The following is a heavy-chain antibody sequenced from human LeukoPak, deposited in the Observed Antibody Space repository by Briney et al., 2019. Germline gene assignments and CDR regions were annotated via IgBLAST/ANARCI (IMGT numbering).Heavy chain of an antibody. V-gene: IGHV3-74*03. Sequence: GGSLRLSCAASGFTFSSYVMHWVRQAPGKGLVWVSRISHDASITTYADSVKGRFTISRDNAKNTLYLQMNSLRAEDTAVYYCARANQLWLYFDYWGQGTLVTVSS. J-gene: IGHJ4*02. D-gene: IGHD5-18*01. CDR2: ISHDASIT. CDR3: ARANQLWLYFDY. CDR1: GFTFSSYV.